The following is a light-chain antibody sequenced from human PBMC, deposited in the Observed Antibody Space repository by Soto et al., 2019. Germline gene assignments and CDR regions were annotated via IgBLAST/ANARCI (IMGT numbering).Light chain of an antibody. CDR3: QQYHNWPVT. V-gene: IGKV3-15*01. CDR2: GAS. CDR1: QSVSTN. J-gene: IGKJ3*01. Sequence: EIVMTLSPATLSVSPGARATLSCRASQSVSTNLAWYQQRPGQPPRVLIYGASTRATGIPARFSGSGYGTEFSLTISSLQSEDFVVYYCQQYHNWPVTFGPGTKVDFK.